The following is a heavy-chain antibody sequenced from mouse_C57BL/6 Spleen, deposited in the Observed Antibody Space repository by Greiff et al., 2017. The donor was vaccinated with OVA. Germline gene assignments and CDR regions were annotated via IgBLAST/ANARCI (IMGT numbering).Heavy chain of an antibody. CDR1: GYTFTSYW. CDR2: IDPSDSYT. J-gene: IGHJ2*01. Sequence: QVQLQQPGAELVRPGTSVKLSCKASGYTFTSYWMHWVKQRPGQGLEWIGVIDPSDSYTNYNQKFKGKATLTVDTSSSTAYMQLSSLTSEDSAVYYCAPLTTVVADFDYWGQGTTLTVSS. D-gene: IGHD1-1*01. CDR3: APLTTVVADFDY. V-gene: IGHV1-59*01.